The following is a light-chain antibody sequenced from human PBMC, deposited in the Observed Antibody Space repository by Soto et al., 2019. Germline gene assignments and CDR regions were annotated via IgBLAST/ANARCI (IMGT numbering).Light chain of an antibody. CDR1: SSDVGGYNY. J-gene: IGLJ1*01. Sequence: QSALTQPASVSGSPGQSITISCTGTSSDVGGYNYVSWYQQHPGKAPKLMIYAVSNRPSGVSTRVSGSKSGNTASLTISGLQAEDEADYHCSSYTTSSTLLYVFGTGIKLTVL. CDR2: AVS. V-gene: IGLV2-14*01. CDR3: SSYTTSSTLLYV.